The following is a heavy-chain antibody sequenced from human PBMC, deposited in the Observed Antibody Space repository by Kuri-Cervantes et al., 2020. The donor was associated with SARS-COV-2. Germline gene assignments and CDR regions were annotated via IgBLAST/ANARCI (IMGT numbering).Heavy chain of an antibody. CDR2: ISAHNGNT. CDR3: ARGLYGYSRDETYFDY. J-gene: IGHJ4*01. CDR1: GYTFTSYG. V-gene: IGHV1-18*01. D-gene: IGHD3-22*01. Sequence: ASVKVSCKASGYTFTSYGISWVRQAPGQGLEWMGWISAHNGNTNYAQKLQGRVTMTRNTSISTAYMELSSLRSEDTAVYYCARGLYGYSRDETYFDYWGQGTLVTVSS.